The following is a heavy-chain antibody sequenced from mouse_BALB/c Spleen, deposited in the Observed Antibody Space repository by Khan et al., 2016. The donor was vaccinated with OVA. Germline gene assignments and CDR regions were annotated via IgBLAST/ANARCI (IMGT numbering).Heavy chain of an antibody. Sequence: QMQLEESGPGLVAPSQRLYITCTVSGFSLTSYGVSWVRQPPGKGLEWLGVIWGDGNTNFHSALRSRLSISKDNSKSQVFLKLNSLQTDDTATYYCAKDRGYYAVDYWGQGTSVTVSS. CDR1: GFSLTSYG. CDR2: IWGDGNT. V-gene: IGHV2-3*01. CDR3: AKDRGYYAVDY. J-gene: IGHJ4*01.